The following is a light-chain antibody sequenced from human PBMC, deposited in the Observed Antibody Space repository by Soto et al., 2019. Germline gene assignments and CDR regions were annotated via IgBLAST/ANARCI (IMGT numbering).Light chain of an antibody. Sequence: QSVLTQPPSVSGAPGQRVTVSCTGSSSNIGAGYGVNWYQQLPGTAPKLLIYRNSNRPSGVPDRFSGSKSGTSASLAITGLQAEDEADYYCQPYDSSLSGSGVFGGGTKLTVL. CDR1: SSNIGAGYG. CDR2: RNS. V-gene: IGLV1-40*01. CDR3: QPYDSSLSGSGV. J-gene: IGLJ3*02.